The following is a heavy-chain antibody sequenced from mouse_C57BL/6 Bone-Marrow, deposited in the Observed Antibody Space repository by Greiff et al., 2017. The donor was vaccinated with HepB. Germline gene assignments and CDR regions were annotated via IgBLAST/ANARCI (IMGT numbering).Heavy chain of an antibody. J-gene: IGHJ4*01. CDR1: GYTFTSYW. Sequence: VQLQQPGAELVRPGSSVKLSCKASGYTFTSYWMDWVKQRPGQGLEWIGNIYPSDSETHYNQKFKDKATLTVNKSSSTAYMQLSSLTSEDSAVYYCARRPRYAMDYWGQGTSVTVSS. CDR3: ARRPRYAMDY. V-gene: IGHV1-61*01. CDR2: IYPSDSET.